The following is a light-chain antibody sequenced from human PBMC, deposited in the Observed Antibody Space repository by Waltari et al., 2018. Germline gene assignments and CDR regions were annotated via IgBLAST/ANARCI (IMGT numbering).Light chain of an antibody. CDR3: CSYAGSSTLL. CDR1: SSAVGSYNI. CDR2: EGS. J-gene: IGLJ2*01. V-gene: IGLV2-23*01. Sequence: QSALTQPASVSGSPGPSITVSCPGTSSAVGSYNIVSWYQQQPGKAPKLMIYEGSKRPSGVSNRFSGSKSGNTASLTISGLQAEDEADYYCCSYAGSSTLLFGGGTKVTVL.